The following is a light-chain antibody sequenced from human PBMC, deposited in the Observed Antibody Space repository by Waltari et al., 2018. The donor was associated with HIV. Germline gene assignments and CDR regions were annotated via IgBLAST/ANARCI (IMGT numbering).Light chain of an antibody. Sequence: QSVLTQPPSAYGATGQRVTISCSGSSSNIRSNTVNWYQRLPGPAPKLLIYTNEQRPSVVPDLFPGSKSGTSASLAISCLQSEDEADYYCAALDDGLNGQVFGGGTKLTVL. CDR1: SSNIRSNT. V-gene: IGLV1-44*01. J-gene: IGLJ3*02. CDR2: TNE. CDR3: AALDDGLNGQV.